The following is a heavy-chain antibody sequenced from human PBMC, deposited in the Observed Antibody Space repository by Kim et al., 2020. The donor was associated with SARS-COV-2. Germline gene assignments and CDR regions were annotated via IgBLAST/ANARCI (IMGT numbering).Heavy chain of an antibody. Sequence: ANYAQKVQGRVTITADKSTSTAYMELSSLRSEDTAVYYCARGDGGNPLDYWGQGTLVTVSS. J-gene: IGHJ4*02. D-gene: IGHD2-15*01. V-gene: IGHV1-69*04. CDR2: A. CDR3: ARGDGGNPLDY.